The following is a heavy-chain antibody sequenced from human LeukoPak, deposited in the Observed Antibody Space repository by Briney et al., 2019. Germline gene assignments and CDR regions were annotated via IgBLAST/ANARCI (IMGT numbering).Heavy chain of an antibody. CDR3: ARDASDTAMVGYFQH. Sequence: QPGRSLRLSCAASGFTFSNYGMHWVRQAPGKGLEWVAVIWYDGSNKYYADSVKGRFTISGDNSKIILYLQINSLRAEDTAVYYCARDASDTAMVGYFQHWGQGTLVTVSS. CDR1: GFTFSNYG. CDR2: IWYDGSNK. V-gene: IGHV3-33*01. J-gene: IGHJ1*01. D-gene: IGHD5-18*01.